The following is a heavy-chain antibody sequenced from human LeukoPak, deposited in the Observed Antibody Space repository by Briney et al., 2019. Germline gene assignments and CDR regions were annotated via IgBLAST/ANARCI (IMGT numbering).Heavy chain of an antibody. CDR3: AKDLLLWFGESDAFDI. D-gene: IGHD3-10*01. V-gene: IGHV3-23*01. Sequence: PGGSLRLSCAASGFTFSSYAMSRVRQAPGKGLEWVSAISGSGGSTYYADSVKGRFTISRDNSKNTLYLQMNSLRAEDTAVYYCAKDLLLWFGESDAFDIWGQGTMVTVSS. CDR1: GFTFSSYA. CDR2: ISGSGGST. J-gene: IGHJ3*02.